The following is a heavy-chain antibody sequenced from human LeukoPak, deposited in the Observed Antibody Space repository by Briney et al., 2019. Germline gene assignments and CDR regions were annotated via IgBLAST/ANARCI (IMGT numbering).Heavy chain of an antibody. Sequence: SETLSLTCTVSDGSISSYYWSWIRQPPGKGLEWIGYIYYSGSTNYNPSLKSRVTISVDTSKNQFSLKLRSVTAADTAVYYCARSPGGWLPWNWGQGTLVTVSS. D-gene: IGHD5-12*01. CDR3: ARSPGGWLPWN. CDR2: IYYSGST. J-gene: IGHJ4*02. V-gene: IGHV4-59*01. CDR1: DGSISSYY.